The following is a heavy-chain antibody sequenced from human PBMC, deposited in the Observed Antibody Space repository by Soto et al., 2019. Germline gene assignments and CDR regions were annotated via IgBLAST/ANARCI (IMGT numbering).Heavy chain of an antibody. CDR1: GYTFTSYG. V-gene: IGHV1-18*01. D-gene: IGHD2-2*01. CDR2: ISTYNGNT. CDR3: GRDLYQSVFYYGMDV. Sequence: QVQVMQSGAEVKKPGASVKVSCKASGYTFTSYGISWVRQAPGQGLEWMGWISTYNGNTNYAQKLQGRVTMTTDTSTRPAYMELRRLSSDDTAVYYCGRDLYQSVFYYGMDVWGQGTTVTASS. J-gene: IGHJ6*02.